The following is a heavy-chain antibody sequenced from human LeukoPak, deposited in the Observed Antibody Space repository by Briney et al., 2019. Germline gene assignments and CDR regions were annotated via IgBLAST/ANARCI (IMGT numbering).Heavy chain of an antibody. CDR1: GFTFSSYA. CDR2: ISYDGSNK. CDR3: ARGGHCSSTSCCGYYYYYGMDV. J-gene: IGHJ6*02. V-gene: IGHV3-30-3*01. Sequence: GRSLRLSCAASGFTFSSYAMHWVRQAPGKGLEWVAVISYDGSNKYYADSVKGRFTISRDNSKNTLYLQMNSLRAEDTAAYYCARGGHCSSTSCCGYYYYYGMDVWGQGTTVTVSS. D-gene: IGHD2-2*01.